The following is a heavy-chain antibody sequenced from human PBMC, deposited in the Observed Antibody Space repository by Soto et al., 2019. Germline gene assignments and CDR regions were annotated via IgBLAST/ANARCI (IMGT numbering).Heavy chain of an antibody. CDR2: ISGRRYT. J-gene: IGHJ4*02. CDR3: AKATTNGGWFNPFDS. D-gene: IGHD6-19*01. V-gene: IGHV3-21*04. CDR1: GFSFSTYS. Sequence: GGSLRLSCAASGFSFSTYSMNWVRQVPGKGLQWVSCISGRRYTYYADSVKGRFTISRDNSRDTLFLQMNSLTADDTAVYYCAKATTNGGWFNPFDSWGQGALVTVSS.